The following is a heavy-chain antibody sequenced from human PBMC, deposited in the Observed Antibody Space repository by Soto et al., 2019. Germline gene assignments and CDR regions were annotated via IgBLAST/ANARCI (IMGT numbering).Heavy chain of an antibody. J-gene: IGHJ4*02. CDR2: ISGYNGNT. CDR1: GYTFTSYG. V-gene: IGHV1-18*04. Sequence: QVQLVQSGAEVKKPGASVKVSCKTSGYTFTSYGVSWVRQAPGQGLEWVGRISGYNGNTNYAQKLQRRVTMTTDTSTATAYMELRGLRSDDTAIYYCARGYFDYWGQGTLVTVSS. CDR3: ARGYFDY.